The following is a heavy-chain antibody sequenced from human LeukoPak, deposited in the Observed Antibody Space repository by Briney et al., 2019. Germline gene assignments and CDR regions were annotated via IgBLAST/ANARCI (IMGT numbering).Heavy chain of an antibody. D-gene: IGHD6-13*01. CDR2: IYHSGST. Sequence: SETLSLTCTVSGGSISSGGYYWSWIRQPPGKGLEWIGYIYHSGSTYYNPSLKSRVTISVDRSKNQFSLKLSSVTAADTAVYYCAREGAAGPDYWGQGTLVTVSS. CDR3: AREGAAGPDY. J-gene: IGHJ4*02. CDR1: GGSISSGGYY. V-gene: IGHV4-30-2*01.